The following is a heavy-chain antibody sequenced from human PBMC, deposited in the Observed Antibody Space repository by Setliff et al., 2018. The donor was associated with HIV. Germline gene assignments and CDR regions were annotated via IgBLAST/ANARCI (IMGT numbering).Heavy chain of an antibody. CDR2: IYYSGST. Sequence: PSETLSLTCTVSGGSISSYYWSWIRQPPGKGLEWIGYIYYSGSTNYNPSLKSRVTISVDTSKNQFSLKLSSVTAADTAVYYCARGVGEYDNFWSGYPAWYFDLWGRGTLVTVSS. CDR3: ARGVGEYDNFWSGYPAWYFDL. J-gene: IGHJ2*01. D-gene: IGHD3-3*01. V-gene: IGHV4-59*01. CDR1: GGSISSYY.